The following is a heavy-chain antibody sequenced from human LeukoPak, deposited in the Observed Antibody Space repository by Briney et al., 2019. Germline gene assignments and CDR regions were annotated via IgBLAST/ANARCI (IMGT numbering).Heavy chain of an antibody. D-gene: IGHD3-9*01. CDR2: IYYSGST. CDR3: ARQLRYFDWLLPQYFQH. CDR1: GGSISSSSYY. V-gene: IGHV4-39*01. Sequence: SETLSLTCTVSGGSISSSSYYWGWIRQPPGKGLEWIGSIYYSGSTYYNPSLKSRVTISVGTSKNQFSLKLSSVTAADTAVYYCARQLRYFDWLLPQYFQHWGQGTLVTVSS. J-gene: IGHJ1*01.